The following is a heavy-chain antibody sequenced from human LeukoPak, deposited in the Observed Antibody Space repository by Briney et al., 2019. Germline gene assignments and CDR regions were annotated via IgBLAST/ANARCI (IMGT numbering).Heavy chain of an antibody. V-gene: IGHV4-59*01. Sequence: SETLSLTCSVSGGXISSYYWSWIRQPPGKGLEWLGYIYYSGSTNYNPSLKSRVTISVDTSKNQFSLKLSSVTAADTAVYYCARVVGYCSSTSCYYYGMDVWGQGTTVTVSS. CDR1: GGXISSYY. CDR2: IYYSGST. CDR3: ARVVGYCSSTSCYYYGMDV. D-gene: IGHD2-2*01. J-gene: IGHJ6*02.